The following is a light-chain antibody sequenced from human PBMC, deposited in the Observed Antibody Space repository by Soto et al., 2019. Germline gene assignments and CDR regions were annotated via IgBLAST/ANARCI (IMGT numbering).Light chain of an antibody. CDR3: CSYAGSYTLGV. J-gene: IGLJ2*01. Sequence: QSALTQPRSVSGSPGQSVTISCTGTSSDVGGYNYVSWYQQHPGKAPKLMIYDVSKRPSGVPDRFSGSKSGNTASLTSSGLQAEDEDDYYCCSYAGSYTLGVFGGGTKLTVL. CDR2: DVS. CDR1: SSDVGGYNY. V-gene: IGLV2-11*01.